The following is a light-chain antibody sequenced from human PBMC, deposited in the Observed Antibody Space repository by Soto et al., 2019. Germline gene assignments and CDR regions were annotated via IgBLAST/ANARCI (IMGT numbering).Light chain of an antibody. CDR1: SSNIGANYD. CDR2: GDN. J-gene: IGLJ1*01. CDR3: QSYDSSLNRV. Sequence: QSVLSQPPSVSGAPGQRITISCTGSSSNIGANYDVHWYRQVPATAPKLLMSGDNNRPSGVADRFSGSKSGTSASLAITRLQAEDEADYYCQSYDSSLNRVFGTGTKVTVL. V-gene: IGLV1-40*01.